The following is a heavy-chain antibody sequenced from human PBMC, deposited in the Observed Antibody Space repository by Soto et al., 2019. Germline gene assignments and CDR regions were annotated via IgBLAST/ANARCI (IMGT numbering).Heavy chain of an antibody. D-gene: IGHD2-21*01. V-gene: IGHV1-2*02. J-gene: IGHJ5*02. Sequence: QVQLVQSGAEVKKPGASVKVSCKASGYIFTNYYMNWVRQAPGQGLEWMGWINPNSGGTNYAQKFHGRVTKTTVTPTNTDYMELSGLRTDDTAVEYCVSRFCGVNSCHNWFGPWGQGTLVTVSS. CDR2: INPNSGGT. CDR3: VSRFCGVNSCHNWFGP. CDR1: GYIFTNYY.